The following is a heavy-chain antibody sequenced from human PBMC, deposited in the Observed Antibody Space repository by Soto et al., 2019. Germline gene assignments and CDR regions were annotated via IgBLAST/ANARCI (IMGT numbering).Heavy chain of an antibody. D-gene: IGHD3-3*01. V-gene: IGHV3-21*01. J-gene: IGHJ6*02. CDR2: ISSSSSYI. CDR3: AREQYYDFWSGYSPSYYYGMDV. Sequence: GGSLRLSCAASGFTFSSYSMNWVRQAPGKGLEWVSSISSSSSYIYYADSVKGRFTISRHNAKNSLYLQMNRLRAEDTAVYYCAREQYYDFWSGYSPSYYYGMDVWGQGTTVTVSS. CDR1: GFTFSSYS.